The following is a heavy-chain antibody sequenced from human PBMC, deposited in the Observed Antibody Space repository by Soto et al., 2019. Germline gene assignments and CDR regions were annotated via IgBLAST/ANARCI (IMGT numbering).Heavy chain of an antibody. CDR2: INHSGST. CDR3: ARGHARFLEWLLFGWFDP. J-gene: IGHJ5*02. D-gene: IGHD3-3*01. V-gene: IGHV4-34*01. Sequence: SWIRQPPGKGREWIGEINHSGSTNYNPSLKSRVTISVDTFKNQFSLKPSSVTAADTAVYYCARGHARFLEWLLFGWFDPWGQGTLVTVSS.